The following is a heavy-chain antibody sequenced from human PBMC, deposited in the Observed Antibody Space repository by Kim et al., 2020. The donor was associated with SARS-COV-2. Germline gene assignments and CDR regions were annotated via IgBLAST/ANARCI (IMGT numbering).Heavy chain of an antibody. CDR3: ARQGVVAGPSYNWFDP. V-gene: IGHV4-59*08. D-gene: IGHD6-19*01. Sequence: PRVRGTISVDTSKNQFSLKLSSVTAADTAVYYCARQGVVAGPSYNWFDPWGQGTLVTVSS. J-gene: IGHJ5*02.